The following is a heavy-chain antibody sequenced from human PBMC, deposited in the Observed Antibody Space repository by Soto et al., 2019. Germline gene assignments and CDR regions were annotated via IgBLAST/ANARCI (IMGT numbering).Heavy chain of an antibody. CDR3: ARDQYDFRSGSYYYAMAV. Sequence: QVQLQESGPGLVKPSETLSLTCTVSGGSVSSESHYWSWIRQTPGKGLEWIGYIYYTGSPNYNPYLKGRGTMSVDTSRDQVSLRLRSVARADTALYYCARDQYDFRSGSYYYAMAVWGQGTKVTVSS. D-gene: IGHD3-3*01. V-gene: IGHV4-61*01. CDR2: IYYTGSP. J-gene: IGHJ6*02. CDR1: GGSVSSESHY.